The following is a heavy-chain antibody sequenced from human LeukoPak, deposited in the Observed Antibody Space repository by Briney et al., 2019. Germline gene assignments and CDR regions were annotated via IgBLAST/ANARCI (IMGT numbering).Heavy chain of an antibody. CDR2: MNHDGSEI. J-gene: IGHJ4*02. V-gene: IGHV3-7*01. D-gene: IGHD4-17*01. CDR3: ATWGPTATTSY. CDR1: GFTFSDKW. Sequence: GGSLRLSCAASGFTFSDKWMTWIRQAPGKGLEWVANMNHDGSEIYYVDSVKGRFTISRDNAQYSLYLQMNSLRAEDTALYYCATWGPTATTSYWGQGTLVTVSS.